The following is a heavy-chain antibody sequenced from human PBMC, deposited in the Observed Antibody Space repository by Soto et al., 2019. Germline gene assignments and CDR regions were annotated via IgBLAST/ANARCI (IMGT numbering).Heavy chain of an antibody. CDR3: ARPPIGDSGSLFQH. CDR2: IYYSGST. CDR1: GGSISSSSYY. D-gene: IGHD1-26*01. Sequence: QLQLQESGPGLVKPSETLSLTCTVSGGSISSSSYYWGWIRQPPGKGLEWIGSIYYSGSTYYNPSLKSRVTISVDTSKNQFSLKLSSVTAADTAVYYCARPPIGDSGSLFQHWGQGTLVTVSS. J-gene: IGHJ1*01. V-gene: IGHV4-39*01.